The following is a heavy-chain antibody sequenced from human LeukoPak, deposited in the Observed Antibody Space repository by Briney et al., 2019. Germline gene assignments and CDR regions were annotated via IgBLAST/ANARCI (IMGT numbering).Heavy chain of an antibody. CDR3: ARGPNFTIFGVVTLYFDY. CDR1: GGSISSGGYS. CDR2: IYHSGST. J-gene: IGHJ4*02. D-gene: IGHD3-3*01. Sequence: SETLSLTCAVSGGSISSGGYSWSWIRQPPGKGLEWIGYIYHSGSTYYNPSLKSRVTISVDRSKNQFSLKLSSVTAADTAVYYCARGPNFTIFGVVTLYFDYWGQGTLVTVSS. V-gene: IGHV4-30-2*01.